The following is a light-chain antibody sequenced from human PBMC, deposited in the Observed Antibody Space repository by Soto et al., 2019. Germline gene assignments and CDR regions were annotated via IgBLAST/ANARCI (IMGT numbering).Light chain of an antibody. CDR2: WAS. J-gene: IGKJ1*01. CDR3: QQYNNWPPGT. V-gene: IGKV4-1*01. Sequence: DIVMTQSPDSLAVSLGERATINCKSSQSVLYSSNNKNYLAWYQQKPGQPPKLLIYWASTRATGIPARFSGSGSGTEFTLTISSLQSEDFAVYYCQQYNNWPPGTFGQGTKVDIK. CDR1: QSVLYSSNNKNY.